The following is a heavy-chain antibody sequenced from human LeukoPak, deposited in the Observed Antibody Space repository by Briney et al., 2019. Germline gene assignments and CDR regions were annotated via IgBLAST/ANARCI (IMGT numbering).Heavy chain of an antibody. CDR3: ANVVGNPEKYYFDY. Sequence: GGSLRLSCADSGFTFSSYAMSWVRQAPGKGLEWVSAISGSGGSTYYADSVKGRFTISRDNSKNTLYLQMNSLRAEDTAVYYCANVVGNPEKYYFDYWGQGTLVTVSS. V-gene: IGHV3-23*01. CDR2: ISGSGGST. J-gene: IGHJ4*02. CDR1: GFTFSSYA. D-gene: IGHD1-26*01.